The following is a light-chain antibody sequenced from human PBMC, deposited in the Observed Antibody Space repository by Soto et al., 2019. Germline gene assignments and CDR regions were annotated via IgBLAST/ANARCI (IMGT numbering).Light chain of an antibody. CDR3: QVWDSSTYV. Sequence: SYELTQPLSVSVALGQTARITCGGNNIGRKNVHWYQQKPGQAPVLVIYRDSNRPSGIPERFSGSNSGNTATLTISRAQAGDEADYYCQVWDSSTYVFGTGTKLTVL. CDR2: RDS. CDR1: NIGRKN. V-gene: IGLV3-9*01. J-gene: IGLJ1*01.